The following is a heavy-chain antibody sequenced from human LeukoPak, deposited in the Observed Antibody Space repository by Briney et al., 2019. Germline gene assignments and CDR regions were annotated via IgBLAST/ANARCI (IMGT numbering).Heavy chain of an antibody. J-gene: IGHJ4*02. V-gene: IGHV4-31*02. CDR1: GDPTSSGGYY. CDR3: ARILGYSYGQADY. D-gene: IGHD5-18*01. CDR2: INYSGST. Sequence: SETLSLTCSVSGDPTSSGGYYWTWIRQHPGKGLEWIGFINYSGSTYCNPSLKSRVTISVDTSKNQFSLRLSSVTAADTAVYYCARILGYSYGQADYWGQGTLVTVSS.